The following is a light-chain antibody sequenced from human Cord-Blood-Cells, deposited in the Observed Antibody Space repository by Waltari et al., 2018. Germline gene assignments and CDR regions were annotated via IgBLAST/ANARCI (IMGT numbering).Light chain of an antibody. J-gene: IGLJ3*02. CDR1: SSNIGSNY. V-gene: IGLV1-47*01. CDR2: RNN. CDR3: AAWDDSLSGWV. Sequence: SGSSSNIGSNYVYWYQQLPGTAPKLLIYRNNQRPSGVPNRFSGSKSGTSASLAISGLRSEDEADYYCAAWDDSLSGWVFGGGTKLTVL.